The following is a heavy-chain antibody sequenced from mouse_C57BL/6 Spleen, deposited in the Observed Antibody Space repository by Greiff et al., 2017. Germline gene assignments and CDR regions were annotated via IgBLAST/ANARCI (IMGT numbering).Heavy chain of an antibody. V-gene: IGHV1-64*01. Sequence: QVQLQQPGAELVKPGASVKLSCKASGYTFTSYWMHWVKQRPGQGLEWIGMIHPNSGSTNYNEKFKSKATLTVAKSSSTAYMQLSSLTSEDSAVYDWARDYYGSGYWYFDVWGTGTTVTVSS. J-gene: IGHJ1*03. CDR1: GYTFTSYW. D-gene: IGHD1-1*01. CDR2: IHPNSGST. CDR3: ARDYYGSGYWYFDV.